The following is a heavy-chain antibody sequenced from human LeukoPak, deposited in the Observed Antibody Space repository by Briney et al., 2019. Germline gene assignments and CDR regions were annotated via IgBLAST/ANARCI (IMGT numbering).Heavy chain of an antibody. V-gene: IGHV1-69*04. D-gene: IGHD3-22*01. CDR3: ARVFDYFDSSTYDSFDY. J-gene: IGHJ4*02. Sequence: GASVKVSCKASGGTFSSYAISWVRPAPGQGLEWMGRIIPILGIANYAQKLQGRVTMTTDTSTSTAYMELRSLRSDDTAVYYCARVFDYFDSSTYDSFDYWGQGTLVTVSS. CDR1: GGTFSSYA. CDR2: IIPILGIA.